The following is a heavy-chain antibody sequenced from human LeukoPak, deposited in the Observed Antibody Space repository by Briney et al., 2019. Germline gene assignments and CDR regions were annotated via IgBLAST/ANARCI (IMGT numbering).Heavy chain of an antibody. D-gene: IGHD6-13*01. CDR1: GYTFTSCF. V-gene: IGHV1-46*01. J-gene: IGHJ4*02. CDR2: INPSGGST. CDR3: ARRGAGGDFDS. Sequence: ASVKVSCKASGYTFTSCFIHWVRQAPGQGLEWMGVINPSGGSTSYAQKFQGRVTMTRDTSTSTVSMELSRLRSDDTAVYYCARRGAGGDFDSWGQGTLVTVSS.